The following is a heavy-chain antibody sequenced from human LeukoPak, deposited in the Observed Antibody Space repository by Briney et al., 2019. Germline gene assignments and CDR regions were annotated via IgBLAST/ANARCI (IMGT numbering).Heavy chain of an antibody. CDR1: GFTFSSYA. CDR3: AREEYSGWSIS. J-gene: IGHJ4*02. V-gene: IGHV3-23*01. Sequence: GGSLRVSCAASGFTFSSYAMSWVRQAPGKGLEWVSAISGSGGSTYYADSVKGRFTISRDNSKNTLYLQMNSLRAEDTAVYYCAREEYSGWSISWGQGTLVTVSS. CDR2: ISGSGGST. D-gene: IGHD6-19*01.